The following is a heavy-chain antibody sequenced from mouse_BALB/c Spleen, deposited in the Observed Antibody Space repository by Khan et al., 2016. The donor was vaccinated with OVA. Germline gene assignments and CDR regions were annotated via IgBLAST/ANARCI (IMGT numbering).Heavy chain of an antibody. CDR1: GYSITSGYG. CDR2: ISYSGST. CDR3: ARTARIKY. V-gene: IGHV3-2*02. D-gene: IGHD1-2*01. J-gene: IGHJ2*01. Sequence: EVKLEVSGPGLVKPSQSLSLTCTVTGYSITSGYGWNWIRQFPGNKLEWMGYISYSGSTNYNPSLKSRISITRDTSKNPFFLQLNSVTTEDTATYYCARTARIKYWGQGTTLTVSS.